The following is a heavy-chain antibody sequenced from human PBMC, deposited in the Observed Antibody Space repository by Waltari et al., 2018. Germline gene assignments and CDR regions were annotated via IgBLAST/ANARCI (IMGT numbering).Heavy chain of an antibody. CDR3: ARLGPSSRWYDF. CDR2: AYYGGTT. J-gene: IGHJ4*02. Sequence: QVELQESGPGLVKTSETLSLTCAVSGYSLSGGFFWGWIRQPPGKGLEWIWNAYYGGTTYYNASLRSRVTISIDTSKNHISLKLRSVTAADTAVYYCARLGPSSRWYDFWGRGTLVTVSS. D-gene: IGHD6-13*01. V-gene: IGHV4-38-2*01. CDR1: GYSLSGGFF.